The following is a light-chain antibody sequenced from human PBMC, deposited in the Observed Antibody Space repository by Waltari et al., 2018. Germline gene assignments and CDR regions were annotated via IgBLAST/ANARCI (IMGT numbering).Light chain of an antibody. J-gene: IGKJ1*01. CDR2: GAS. Sequence: DIVMTQSPDSLSASVGDRVTITCRASQSISSYLNWYQKKPGKAPKLLIYGASSLQSGVPPRFSGSGSGTDFTLTISSLQPEDFATYHCQQTDSFPRTFGQGTKVEIK. V-gene: IGKV1-39*01. CDR1: QSISSY. CDR3: QQTDSFPRT.